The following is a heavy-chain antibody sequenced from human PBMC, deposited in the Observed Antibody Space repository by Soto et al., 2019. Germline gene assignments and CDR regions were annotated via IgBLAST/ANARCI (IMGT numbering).Heavy chain of an antibody. V-gene: IGHV1-3*01. CDR3: ATHVAAAGLAY. J-gene: IGHJ4*02. CDR1: GYTFTSYA. D-gene: IGHD6-13*01. Sequence: QVQLVQSGAEVKKPGASEKVSCKASGYTFTSYAMHWVRQAPGQRLEWMGWINAGNGNTKYSQKFQGIVTITRDTASIIPYMEPSILRSEATAVYYCATHVAAAGLAYWVQLTLVTVSS. CDR2: INAGNGNT.